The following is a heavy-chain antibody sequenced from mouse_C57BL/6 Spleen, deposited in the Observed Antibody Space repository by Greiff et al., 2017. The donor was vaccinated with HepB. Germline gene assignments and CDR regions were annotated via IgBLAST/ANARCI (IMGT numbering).Heavy chain of an antibody. Sequence: VQLKESEGGLVQPGSSMKLSCTASGFTFSDYYMAWVRQVPEKGLEWVANINYDGSSTYYLDSLKSRFIISRDNAKNILYLQMSSLKSEDTATYYCAREGYGSSYGYFDVWGTGTTVTVSS. CDR3: AREGYGSSYGYFDV. CDR1: GFTFSDYY. CDR2: INYDGSST. V-gene: IGHV5-16*01. D-gene: IGHD1-1*01. J-gene: IGHJ1*03.